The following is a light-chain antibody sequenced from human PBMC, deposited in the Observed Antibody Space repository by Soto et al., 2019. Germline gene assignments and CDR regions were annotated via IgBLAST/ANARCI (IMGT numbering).Light chain of an antibody. Sequence: EIVLTQSPGTLSLSPGERATLSCRASQSVSSSYLAWYQQKPGQARRLLIYGASSRGTGIPDRSSGSGSGTDFPLNISRLEAEDFAVYYCQQYGSSPLTFGGGTKVEIK. CDR1: QSVSSSY. V-gene: IGKV3-20*01. CDR3: QQYGSSPLT. CDR2: GAS. J-gene: IGKJ4*01.